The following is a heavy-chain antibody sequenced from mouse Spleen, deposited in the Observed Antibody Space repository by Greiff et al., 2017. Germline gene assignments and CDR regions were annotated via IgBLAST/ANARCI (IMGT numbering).Heavy chain of an antibody. D-gene: IGHD1-1*01. V-gene: IGHV3-6*01. CDR2: ISYDGSN. CDR3: AREITY. J-gene: IGHJ2*01. CDR1: GYSITSGYY. Sequence: VQLKESGPGLVKPSQSLSLTCSVTGYSITSGYYWNWIRQFPGNKLEWMGYISYDGSNNYNPSLKNRISITRDTSKNQFFLKLNSVTTEDTATYYCAREITYWGQGTTLTVSS.